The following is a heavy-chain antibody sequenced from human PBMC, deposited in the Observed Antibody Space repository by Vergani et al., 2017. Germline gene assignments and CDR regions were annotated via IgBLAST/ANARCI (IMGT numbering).Heavy chain of an antibody. CDR2: MNPNSGNT. D-gene: IGHD3-3*01. CDR1: GYTFTSYD. CDR3: ARRDFWSGYYNGNDAFDI. V-gene: IGHV1-8*01. Sequence: QVQLVQSGAEVKKPGASVKVSCKASGYTFTSYDINWVRQATGQGLEWMGWMNPNSGNTGYAQKFQGRVTMTRNTSISTAYMELSSLRSEDTAVYYCARRDFWSGYYNGNDAFDIWGQGTMVTVSS. J-gene: IGHJ3*02.